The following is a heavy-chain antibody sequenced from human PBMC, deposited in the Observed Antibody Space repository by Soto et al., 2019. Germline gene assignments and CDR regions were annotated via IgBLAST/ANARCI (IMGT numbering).Heavy chain of an antibody. CDR2: ISHSGST. Sequence: SETLSLTCAVYGGSFSVYYWSWIRQPPGKGLEWIGEISHSGSTNYNPSLKSRVTISVDTSKNQFSLKLSSVTAADTAVYYCAREGYSRSLNWFDPWGQGTLVTVSS. J-gene: IGHJ5*02. CDR3: AREGYSRSLNWFDP. V-gene: IGHV4-34*01. D-gene: IGHD6-13*01. CDR1: GGSFSVYY.